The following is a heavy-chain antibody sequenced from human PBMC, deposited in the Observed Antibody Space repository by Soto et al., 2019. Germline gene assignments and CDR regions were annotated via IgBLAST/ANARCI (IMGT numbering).Heavy chain of an antibody. CDR3: AHTNSGYELDRYFDY. D-gene: IGHD5-12*01. J-gene: IGHJ4*02. CDR1: GFSLSTSGVG. CDR2: IYWDDDK. Sequence: QITLKESGPTLVKPTQTLTLTCTFSGFSLSTSGVGVGWIRQPPGKALEWLALIYWDDDKRYSPSLKSRLTITQDTSKNQVILTMTNMDPVDTATYYCAHTNSGYELDRYFDYWGQGTLVTVSS. V-gene: IGHV2-5*02.